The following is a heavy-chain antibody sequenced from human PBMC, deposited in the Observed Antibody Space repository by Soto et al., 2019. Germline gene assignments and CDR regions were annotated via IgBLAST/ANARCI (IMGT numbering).Heavy chain of an antibody. CDR3: AKRYLTNTSCFDY. D-gene: IGHD2-2*01. CDR1: GFTFNSYA. J-gene: IGHJ4*02. CDR2: TSGGGGTT. V-gene: IGHV3-23*01. Sequence: EVQLLESGGGLVQPGGSLRLSCAASGFTFNSYAMSWVRQAPGKGLEWVSITSGGGGTTYYADSVKGRFAISRDNSKNTLYREMNSLGAEDTAVYFCAKRYLTNTSCFDYWGQGPLVTVSS.